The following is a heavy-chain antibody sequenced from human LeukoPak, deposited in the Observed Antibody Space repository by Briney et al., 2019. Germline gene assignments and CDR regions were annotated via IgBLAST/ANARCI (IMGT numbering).Heavy chain of an antibody. Sequence: GGSLRLSCAASGFTFDDYAMHWVRQAPGRGLEWVSGINWNSGSIGYADSVKGRFTISRDNAKNSLYLQMNSLRAEDTALYYCAKGPLYYDILTGYLPGAYDIWGQGTMVTVSS. V-gene: IGHV3-9*01. CDR3: AKGPLYYDILTGYLPGAYDI. D-gene: IGHD3-9*01. CDR1: GFTFDDYA. CDR2: INWNSGSI. J-gene: IGHJ3*02.